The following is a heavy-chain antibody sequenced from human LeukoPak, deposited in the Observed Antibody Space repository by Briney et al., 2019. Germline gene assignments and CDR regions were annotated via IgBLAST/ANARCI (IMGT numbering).Heavy chain of an antibody. J-gene: IGHJ4*02. D-gene: IGHD5-12*01. CDR1: GFTFSSYA. Sequence: GGSLRLSCAASGFTFSSYAMSWVRRAPGKGLEWVSSISGSGGSTYYADSVKGRFTISRDTSKSTLYLQMNSLRAEDTAVYYCAKIWARGYFDYWGQGTLVTVSS. V-gene: IGHV3-23*01. CDR3: AKIWARGYFDY. CDR2: ISGSGGST.